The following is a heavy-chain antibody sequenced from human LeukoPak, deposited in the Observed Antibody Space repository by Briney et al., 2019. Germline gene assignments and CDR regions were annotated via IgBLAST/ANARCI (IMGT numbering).Heavy chain of an antibody. CDR3: AKDPRSSWGPTGAFDI. V-gene: IGHV3-48*04. J-gene: IGHJ3*02. CDR1: GVTFSGYS. CDR2: ISSSGSTI. Sequence: GGSLRLSCAASGVTFSGYSMNWVRQAPGKGLEWVSYISSSGSTIYYADSVKGRFTISRDNAENSLYLQMNSLRAEDTAVYYCAKDPRSSWGPTGAFDIWGQGTMVTVSS. D-gene: IGHD6-13*01.